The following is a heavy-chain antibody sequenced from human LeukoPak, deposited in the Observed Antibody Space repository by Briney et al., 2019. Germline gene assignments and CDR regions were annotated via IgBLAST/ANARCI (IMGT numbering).Heavy chain of an antibody. CDR3: ARHGGSITFGGVIVMYYFDY. V-gene: IGHV4-38-2*01. CDR1: GYSISSGYY. Sequence: SETLSLTCAVSGYSISSGYYWGWIRQPPGKGLEWIGSIYHSGSTYYNPSLKSRVTISVDTSKSQFSLKLSSVTAADTAVYYCARHGGSITFGGVIVMYYFDYWGQGTLVTVSS. D-gene: IGHD3-16*02. J-gene: IGHJ4*02. CDR2: IYHSGST.